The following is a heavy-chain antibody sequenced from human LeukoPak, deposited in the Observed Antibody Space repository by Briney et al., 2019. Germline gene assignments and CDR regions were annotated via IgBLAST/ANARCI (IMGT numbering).Heavy chain of an antibody. CDR3: ARGGRGTAMY. CDR2: IYTSGST. D-gene: IGHD5-18*01. V-gene: IGHV4-61*02. J-gene: IGHJ4*02. CDR1: GGSISSGSYY. Sequence: PSETLSLTCTVSGGSISSGSYYWSWIRQPAGKGLEWIGRIYTSGSTNYNPSLKSRVTISVDTSKNQFSLKLSSVTAADTAVYYCARGGRGTAMYWGQGTLVTVSS.